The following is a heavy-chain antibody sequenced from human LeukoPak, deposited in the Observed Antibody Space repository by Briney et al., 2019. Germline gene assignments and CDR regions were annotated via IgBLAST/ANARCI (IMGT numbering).Heavy chain of an antibody. Sequence: SETLSLTCAGSGYSISSGYYWGWIRPPPGKGLEWIGSIYHSGSTYYNPSLKSRVTISVDTSKNQFSLKLSSVTAADTAVYYCARAARDILTGYYRNNWFDPWGQGTLVTVSS. CDR1: GYSISSGYY. CDR3: ARAARDILTGYYRNNWFDP. V-gene: IGHV4-38-2*01. D-gene: IGHD3-9*01. J-gene: IGHJ5*02. CDR2: IYHSGST.